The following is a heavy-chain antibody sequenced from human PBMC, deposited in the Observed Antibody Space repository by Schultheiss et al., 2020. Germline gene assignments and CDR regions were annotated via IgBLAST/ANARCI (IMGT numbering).Heavy chain of an antibody. D-gene: IGHD3-9*01. CDR2: ISGSGGST. Sequence: GGSLRLSCAASGFTFSSYAMSWVRQAPGKGLEWVSAISGSGGSTYYADSVKGRFTISRDNSKNTLYLQMNSLRAEDTAVYYCTRALRYFDWSPPDGMDVLGQGTTVTVSS. V-gene: IGHV3-23*01. J-gene: IGHJ6*02. CDR1: GFTFSSYA. CDR3: TRALRYFDWSPPDGMDV.